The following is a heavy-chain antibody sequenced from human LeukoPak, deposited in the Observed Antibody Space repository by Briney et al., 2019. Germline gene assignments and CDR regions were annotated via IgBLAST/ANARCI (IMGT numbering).Heavy chain of an antibody. D-gene: IGHD3-22*01. CDR3: ARETPPHYYDTGGYSVY. CDR1: GGSISSGGYY. J-gene: IGHJ4*02. V-gene: IGHV4-30-2*01. CDR2: IYHSGST. Sequence: SETLSLTCTVSGGSISSGGYYWSWIRQPPGKGLEWIGYIYHSGSTYYNPSLKSRVTISVDTSKNQFSLKLSSVTAADTAVYYCARETPPHYYDTGGYSVYWGQGTLVTVSS.